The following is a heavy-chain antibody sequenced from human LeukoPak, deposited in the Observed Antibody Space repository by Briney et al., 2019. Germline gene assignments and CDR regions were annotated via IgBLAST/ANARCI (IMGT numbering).Heavy chain of an antibody. CDR2: ISSSSSYI. D-gene: IGHD4-17*01. CDR3: ARTGDYRGYFDY. Sequence: GGSLRLSCAASGFTFSSYIMNWVRQAPGKGLEWVSSISSSSSYIYYADSVKGRFTISRDNAKNSLYLQMNSLRAEDTAVYYCARTGDYRGYFDYWGQGTLVTVSS. CDR1: GFTFSSYI. V-gene: IGHV3-21*01. J-gene: IGHJ4*02.